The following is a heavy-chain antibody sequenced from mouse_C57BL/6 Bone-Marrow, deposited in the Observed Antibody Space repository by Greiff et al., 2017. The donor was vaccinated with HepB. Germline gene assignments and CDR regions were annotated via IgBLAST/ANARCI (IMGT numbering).Heavy chain of an antibody. V-gene: IGHV2-9-1*01. CDR2: IWTGGGT. D-gene: IGHD1-1*01. CDR3: ARNPNPYYGSSLYYAMDY. Sequence: QVQLKESGPGLVAPSQSLSITCTVSGFSLTSYAISWVRQPPGKGLEWLGVIWTGGGTNYNSALKSRLSISKDNSKSQVFLKMNSLQTDDTARYYCARNPNPYYGSSLYYAMDYWGQGTSVTVSS. J-gene: IGHJ4*01. CDR1: GFSLTSYA.